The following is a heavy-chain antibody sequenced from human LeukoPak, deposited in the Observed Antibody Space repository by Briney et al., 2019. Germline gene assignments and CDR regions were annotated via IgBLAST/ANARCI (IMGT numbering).Heavy chain of an antibody. D-gene: IGHD1-1*01. CDR2: ICSSCPTI. CDR1: GFTFSSYE. Sequence: GGSLRLSCAASGFTFSSYEMNWVRQAPGKGLEWVSYICSSCPTIFYADSVKGRFTVSRDNAKNSLYLQMNRLRAEDTAIYYCARGTAGHGDYWGQETLVTVSS. J-gene: IGHJ4*02. V-gene: IGHV3-48*03. CDR3: ARGTAGHGDY.